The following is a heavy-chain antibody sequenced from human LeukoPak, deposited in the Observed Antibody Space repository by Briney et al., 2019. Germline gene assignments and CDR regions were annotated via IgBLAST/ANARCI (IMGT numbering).Heavy chain of an antibody. CDR2: IWYDGSNK. Sequence: GRSLRLSCAASGFTFSSYGMHWVRQAPGKGLEWVAVIWYDGSNKYYADSVKGRFTISRDNSKNTLYLQMNSLRAEDTAVYYCARDSAENWSIDYWGQGTLVTVSS. CDR1: GFTFSSYG. V-gene: IGHV3-33*01. CDR3: ARDSAENWSIDY. J-gene: IGHJ4*02. D-gene: IGHD1-1*01.